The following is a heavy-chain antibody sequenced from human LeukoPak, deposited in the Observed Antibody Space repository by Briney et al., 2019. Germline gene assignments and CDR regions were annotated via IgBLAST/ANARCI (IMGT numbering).Heavy chain of an antibody. CDR2: ISYDGSNK. D-gene: IGHD1-26*01. CDR3: AKGQRWELLSSMDY. Sequence: GGSLRLSCAASGFTFSSYGMHWVRQAPGKGLEWVAVISYDGSNKYYADSVKGRFTISRDNSKNTLYLQMNSLRAEDTAVYYCAKGQRWELLSSMDYWGQGTLVTVSS. V-gene: IGHV3-30*18. CDR1: GFTFSSYG. J-gene: IGHJ4*02.